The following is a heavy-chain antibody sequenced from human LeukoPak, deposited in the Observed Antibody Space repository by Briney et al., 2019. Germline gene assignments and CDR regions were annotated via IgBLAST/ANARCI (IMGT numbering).Heavy chain of an antibody. CDR2: INPNSGGT. CDR3: ARPKGGIAARRDPLDY. D-gene: IGHD6-6*01. V-gene: IGHV1-2*02. J-gene: IGHJ4*02. Sequence: GASVKVSCKASGYTFTGYYMHWVRQAPGQGLEWMGWINPNSGGTNYAQKFQGRVTMTRDTSISTAYKELSRLRSDDTAVYYCARPKGGIAARRDPLDYWGQGTLVTVSS. CDR1: GYTFTGYY.